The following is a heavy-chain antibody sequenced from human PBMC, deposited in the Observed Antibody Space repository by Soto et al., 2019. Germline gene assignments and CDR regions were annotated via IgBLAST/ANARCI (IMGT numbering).Heavy chain of an antibody. CDR2: IYYSGST. D-gene: IGHD5-12*01. Sequence: PSETRSLTWTVSGGSLSSGDYYWSWIRQPPGKGLEWIGYIYYSGSTYYNPSLKSRVTISVDTSKNQFSLKLSSVTAADTAVYYCARDLIVRGYSGYDTYYYYGMDVWGQGTTVTVSS. CDR3: ARDLIVRGYSGYDTYYYYGMDV. V-gene: IGHV4-30-4*01. CDR1: GGSLSSGDYY. J-gene: IGHJ6*02.